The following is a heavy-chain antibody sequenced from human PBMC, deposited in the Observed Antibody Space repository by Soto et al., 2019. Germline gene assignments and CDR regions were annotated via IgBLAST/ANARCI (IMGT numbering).Heavy chain of an antibody. Sequence: GGSLRLSCAASGFTFSSYAMSWVRQAPGKGLEWVSAISGSGGSTYYADSVKGRFTISRDNSKNTLYLQMNSLRAEDTAVYYCAKVKGQWELLQRYYYYYYGMDVWGQGTTVTVSS. J-gene: IGHJ6*02. CDR2: ISGSGGST. CDR3: AKVKGQWELLQRYYYYYYGMDV. CDR1: GFTFSSYA. D-gene: IGHD1-26*01. V-gene: IGHV3-23*01.